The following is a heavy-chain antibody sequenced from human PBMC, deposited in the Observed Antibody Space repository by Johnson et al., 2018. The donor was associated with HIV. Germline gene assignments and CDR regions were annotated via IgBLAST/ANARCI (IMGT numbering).Heavy chain of an antibody. Sequence: VQLVESGGGVVQPGRSLRLSCAASGFTFSTYWMHWVRQPPGKGLVWVSRINTDGSATTYADSVRGRFTISRDNSKNSLHLQMNSLRPEDSALYYCARVGATAAFDIWGQGTMVTVSS. V-gene: IGHV3-74*02. D-gene: IGHD1-26*01. CDR1: GFTFSTYW. J-gene: IGHJ3*02. CDR3: ARVGATAAFDI. CDR2: INTDGSAT.